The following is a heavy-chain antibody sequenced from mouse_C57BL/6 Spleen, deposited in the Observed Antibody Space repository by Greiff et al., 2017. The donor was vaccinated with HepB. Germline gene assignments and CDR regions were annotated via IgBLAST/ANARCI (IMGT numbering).Heavy chain of an antibody. CDR3: ARLLRYAMDY. CDR1: GYTFTDYY. D-gene: IGHD1-1*01. CDR2: IFPGSGST. J-gene: IGHJ4*01. V-gene: IGHV1-75*01. Sequence: QVQLQQSGPELVKPGASVKISCKASGYTFTDYYINWVKQRPGQGLEWIGWIFPGSGSTYYNEKFKGKATLTVDKSSSTAYMLRSSLTSEDSAVYFCARLLRYAMDYWGQGTSVTVSS.